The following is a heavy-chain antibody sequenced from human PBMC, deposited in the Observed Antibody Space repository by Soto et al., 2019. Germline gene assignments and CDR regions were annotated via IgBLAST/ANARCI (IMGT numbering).Heavy chain of an antibody. CDR2: IFTSGST. D-gene: IGHD6-19*01. CDR3: TRLYSSGWGGWFDP. Sequence: KASETLSLTCAVSGDSISDYNWSWIRQPAGKGLEWIGRIFTSGSTKYNPSLKSRVTMSIDTSKNQFSLKLSSVTAADTAVYYCTRLYSSGWGGWFDPWGQGTLVTVSS. CDR1: GDSISDYN. V-gene: IGHV4-4*07. J-gene: IGHJ5*02.